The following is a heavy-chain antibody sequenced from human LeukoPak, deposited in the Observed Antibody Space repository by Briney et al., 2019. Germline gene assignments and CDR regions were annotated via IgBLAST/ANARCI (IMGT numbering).Heavy chain of an antibody. J-gene: IGHJ5*02. CDR1: GGFIINYY. V-gene: IGHV4-59*01. CDR2: ICHNGET. Sequence: PSETLSLTCTVSGGFIINYYWTWIRLPPGKGLEWIGSICHNGETNYNPSLESRVTMSVDTSKNQFFLKMTSVTAADTAVYYCAKVVSGWFDPWGQGTLVTVSS. CDR3: AKVVSGWFDP. D-gene: IGHD6-19*01.